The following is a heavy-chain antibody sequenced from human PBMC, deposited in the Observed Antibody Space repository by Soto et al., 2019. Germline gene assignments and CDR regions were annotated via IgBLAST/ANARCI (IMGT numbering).Heavy chain of an antibody. J-gene: IGHJ4*02. Sequence: PGGSLRLSCLASGFIFRSYAMHWVRQAPGKGLEWVAVITYDGANGYCADSVRGRFAISRDNSKSTLFLQMNSLRPEDTAVYYCARAFSGSYPNFDYWGQGTLVTVSS. CDR1: GFIFRSYA. CDR3: ARAFSGSYPNFDY. CDR2: ITYDGANG. D-gene: IGHD1-26*01. V-gene: IGHV3-30*09.